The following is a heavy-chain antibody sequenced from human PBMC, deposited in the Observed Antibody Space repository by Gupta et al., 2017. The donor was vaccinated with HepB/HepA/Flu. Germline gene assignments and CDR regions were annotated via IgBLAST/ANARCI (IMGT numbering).Heavy chain of an antibody. CDR1: GGSISSSSYY. V-gene: IGHV4-39*01. CDR2: IYYSGST. J-gene: IGHJ4*02. CDR3: ARSRHDYYDSSGYSFDY. Sequence: QLQLQESGPGLVKPSETLSLTCTVSGGSISSSSYYWGWIRQPPGKGLEWIGSIYYSGSTYYNPSLKSRVTISVDTSKNQFSLKLSSVTAADTAVYYCARSRHDYYDSSGYSFDYWGQGTLVTVSS. D-gene: IGHD3-22*01.